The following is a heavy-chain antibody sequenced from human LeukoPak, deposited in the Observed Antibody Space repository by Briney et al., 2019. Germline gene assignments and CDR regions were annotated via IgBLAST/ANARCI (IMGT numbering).Heavy chain of an antibody. CDR2: INHSGST. CDR1: GGSFSGYY. D-gene: IGHD3-9*01. CDR3: ASMDLTGLDY. V-gene: IGHV4-34*01. Sequence: SETLSLTCAVYGGSFSGYYWSWIRQPPGKGLEWIGEINHSGSTNYSPSLKSRVTISVDTSKNQFSLKLSSVTAADTAVYYCASMDLTGLDYWGQGTLVTVSS. J-gene: IGHJ4*02.